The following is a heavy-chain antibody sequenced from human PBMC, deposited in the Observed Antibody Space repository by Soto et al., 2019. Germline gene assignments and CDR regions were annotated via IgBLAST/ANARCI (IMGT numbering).Heavy chain of an antibody. V-gene: IGHV3-48*02. D-gene: IGHD5-18*01. CDR2: ISSSSSNI. CDR1: GFTFSSYS. J-gene: IGHJ6*02. CDR3: AKTAMVYYYYGMDV. Sequence: EVQLVESGGGLVQPGGSLRLSCAASGFTFSSYSMNWVRQAPVKGLEGVSYISSSSSNIYYADSVKGRFTISRDNAKNSLYLQMNSLGYEDTAVYYCAKTAMVYYYYGMDVWGQGTTVTVSS.